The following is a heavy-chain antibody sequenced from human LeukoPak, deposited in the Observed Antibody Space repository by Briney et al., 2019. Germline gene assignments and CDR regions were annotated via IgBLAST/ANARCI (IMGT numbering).Heavy chain of an antibody. CDR2: ISGTGSTI. CDR1: GFTFNVYS. V-gene: IGHV3-48*01. Sequence: PGGSLSLSCAASGFTFNVYSVNWVRQAPGKGLEWVSYISGTGSTIYYAASVKGRFTISRDNSKNTLYLQMNSLRAEDTAVYYCAKEMDTAMETPDYWGQGTLVTVSS. D-gene: IGHD5-18*01. J-gene: IGHJ4*02. CDR3: AKEMDTAMETPDY.